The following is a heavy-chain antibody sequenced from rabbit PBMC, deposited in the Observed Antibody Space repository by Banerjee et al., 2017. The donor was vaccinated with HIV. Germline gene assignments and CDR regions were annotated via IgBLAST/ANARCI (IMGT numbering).Heavy chain of an antibody. CDR1: GFSFSGNYW. J-gene: IGHJ4*01. CDR2: IYAGSSGST. CDR3: ARRSVGAFDL. D-gene: IGHD5-1*01. Sequence: QEQLEESGGDLVKPEGSLTLTCTASGFSFSGNYWICWVRQAPGKGLEWIACIYAGSSGSTYYASWAKGRFTISKTSSTTVTLQMTSLTGADTATYFCARRSVGAFDLWGPGTLVTVS. V-gene: IGHV1S45*01.